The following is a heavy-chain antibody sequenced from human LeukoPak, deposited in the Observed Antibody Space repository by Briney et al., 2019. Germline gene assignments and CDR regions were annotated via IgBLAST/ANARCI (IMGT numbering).Heavy chain of an antibody. Sequence: PSETLSLTCTVSGGSISSSSYYWSWIRQPPGKGLEWIGYIYYSGSTNYNPSLKSRVTISVDTSKNQFSLKLSSVTAADTAVYYCGRDWGGGDSSGYLDIWGQGTMVTVSS. D-gene: IGHD3-22*01. CDR1: GGSISSSSYY. CDR3: GRDWGGGDSSGYLDI. V-gene: IGHV4-61*01. CDR2: IYYSGST. J-gene: IGHJ3*02.